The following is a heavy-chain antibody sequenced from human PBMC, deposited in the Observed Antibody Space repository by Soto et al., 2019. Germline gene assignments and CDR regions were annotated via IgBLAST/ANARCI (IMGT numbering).Heavy chain of an antibody. CDR2: IYSGGST. V-gene: IGHV3-66*01. J-gene: IGHJ4*02. D-gene: IGHD5-18*01. CDR1: GFTVSSNY. CDR3: ARGRGYSYATFDY. Sequence: VQLVESGGGLVQPGGSLRLSCAASGFTVSSNYMSWVRQAPGKGLEWVSVIYSGGSTYYADSVKGRFTISRDNSKNTLYLQMNSLRAEDTAVYYCARGRGYSYATFDYWGQGTLVTVSS.